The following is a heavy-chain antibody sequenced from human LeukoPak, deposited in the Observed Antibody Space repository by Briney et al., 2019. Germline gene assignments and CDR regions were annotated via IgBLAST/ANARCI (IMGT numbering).Heavy chain of an antibody. Sequence: ASVKVSCKASGYTFTGVYMHWVRQAPGQGLEWMGRINPSSGGTNYAQKFQGRVTMTRDTSISTAYMELSSQRTDDTPVYYCARVVGGNYYGSETDDYWGQGTLVTVSS. D-gene: IGHD3-10*01. J-gene: IGHJ4*02. CDR3: ARVVGGNYYGSETDDY. V-gene: IGHV1-2*06. CDR1: GYTFTGVY. CDR2: INPSSGGT.